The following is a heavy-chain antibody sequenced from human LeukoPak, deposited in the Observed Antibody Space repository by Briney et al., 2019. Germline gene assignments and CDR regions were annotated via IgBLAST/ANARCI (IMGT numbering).Heavy chain of an antibody. J-gene: IGHJ6*03. CDR3: ARGDNYYYYYMDV. CDR1: GGSISSYY. V-gene: IGHV4-59*12. CDR2: IYYSGST. Sequence: SETLSLTCTVSGGSISSYYWSWIRQPPGKGLEWIGSIYYSGSTNYNPSLKSRVTISVDKSKNQFSLKLSFVTAADTAVYYCARGDNYYYYYMDVRGKGTTVTVSS.